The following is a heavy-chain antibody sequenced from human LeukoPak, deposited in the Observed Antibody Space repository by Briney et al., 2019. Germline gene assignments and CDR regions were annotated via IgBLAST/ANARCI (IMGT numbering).Heavy chain of an antibody. CDR1: GGSISSYY. CDR3: ARDVGYSSGWYANWFDP. V-gene: IGHV4-59*01. CDR2: IYYSGST. Sequence: SETLSLTCTVSGGSISSYYWSWIRQPPGKGLEWIGYIYYSGSTNYNPSLKSRVTISVDTPKNQFSLKLSSVTAADTAVYYCARDVGYSSGWYANWFDPWGQGTLVTVSS. J-gene: IGHJ5*02. D-gene: IGHD6-19*01.